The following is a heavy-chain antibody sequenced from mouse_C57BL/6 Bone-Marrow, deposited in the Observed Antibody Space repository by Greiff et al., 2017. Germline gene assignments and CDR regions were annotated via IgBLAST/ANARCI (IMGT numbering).Heavy chain of an antibody. Sequence: EVMLVESEGGLVQPGSSMKLSCTASGFTFSDYYMAWVRQVPEKGLEWVANINYDGSSTYYLDSLKSRFIISRDNAKNILYLQMSSLKSEDTATYYCARMGFITFDYWGQGTTLTVSS. V-gene: IGHV5-16*01. J-gene: IGHJ2*01. CDR2: INYDGSST. CDR3: ARMGFITFDY. CDR1: GFTFSDYY. D-gene: IGHD1-1*01.